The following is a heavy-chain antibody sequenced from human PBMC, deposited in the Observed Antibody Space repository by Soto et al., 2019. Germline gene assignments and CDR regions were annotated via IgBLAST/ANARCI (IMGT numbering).Heavy chain of an antibody. CDR2: IYTSGTT. V-gene: IGHV4-4*07. CDR3: ARQRTYSRAWFDY. Sequence: SETLSLTCTVSGGSIGNYYWTWIRQPARKGLEWIGRIYTSGTTNYNPSLKSRVTMLIGPSRNQFSLRLSSVTAADTALYYCARQRTYSRAWFDYWGQGTLVTVSS. D-gene: IGHD6-19*01. CDR1: GGSIGNYY. J-gene: IGHJ5*01.